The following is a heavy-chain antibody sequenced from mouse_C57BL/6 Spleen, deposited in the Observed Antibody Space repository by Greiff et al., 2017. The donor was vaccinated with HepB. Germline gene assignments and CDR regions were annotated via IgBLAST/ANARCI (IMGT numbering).Heavy chain of an antibody. Sequence: EVNLVESGGGLVKPGGSLKLSCAASGFTFSSYAMSWVRQTPEKRLEWVATISDGGSYTYYPDNVKGRFTISRDNAKNNLYLQMSHLKSEDTAMYYCAREYYGSSSWYFDVWGTGTTVTVSS. CDR1: GFTFSSYA. CDR3: AREYYGSSSWYFDV. J-gene: IGHJ1*03. V-gene: IGHV5-4*01. D-gene: IGHD1-1*01. CDR2: ISDGGSYT.